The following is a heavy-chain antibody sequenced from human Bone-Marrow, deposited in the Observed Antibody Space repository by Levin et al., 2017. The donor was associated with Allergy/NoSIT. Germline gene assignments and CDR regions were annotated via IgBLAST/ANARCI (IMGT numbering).Heavy chain of an antibody. CDR1: GFTFSNYG. CDR2: ISYDATHK. Sequence: GGSLRLSCAVSGFTFSNYGMHWVRQAPGEGLEWVAIISYDATHKYYADSVKGRFTISRDNSKNTVYLQMDSLRVEDTAVYYGAKDLGYSADPYNWFDPWGQGTLVTVSS. V-gene: IGHV3-30*18. J-gene: IGHJ5*02. D-gene: IGHD4-11*01. CDR3: AKDLGYSADPYNWFDP.